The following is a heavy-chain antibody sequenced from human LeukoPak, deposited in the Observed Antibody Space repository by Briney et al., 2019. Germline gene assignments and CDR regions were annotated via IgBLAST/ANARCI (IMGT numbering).Heavy chain of an antibody. CDR3: ARGQEGDY. V-gene: IGHV4-59*01. CDR1: GGSISSYY. Sequence: PSETLSLTCTVSGGSISSYYWSWIRQPPGKGLEWIGYIYYSGSTNYNPSLKSRVTISVDTSKNQFSLKLRSVNDADTAVYYCARGQEGDYWGQGTLVTVSS. J-gene: IGHJ4*02. CDR2: IYYSGST.